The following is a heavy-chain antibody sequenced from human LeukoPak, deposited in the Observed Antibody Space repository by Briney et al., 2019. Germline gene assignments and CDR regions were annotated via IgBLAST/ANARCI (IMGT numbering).Heavy chain of an antibody. J-gene: IGHJ4*02. CDR3: ARSAAGTLDY. D-gene: IGHD6-13*01. CDR2: TYYKSKWNN. Sequence: SQTLSLTCAISGDSVSSKIATWNWIRQSPSRGLEWLGRTYYKSKWNNDYAISVKSRITINPDTPKNQFSLHLNSVTPEDTAVYFCARSAAGTLDYWGQGTLVTVSS. V-gene: IGHV6-1*01. CDR1: GDSVSSKIAT.